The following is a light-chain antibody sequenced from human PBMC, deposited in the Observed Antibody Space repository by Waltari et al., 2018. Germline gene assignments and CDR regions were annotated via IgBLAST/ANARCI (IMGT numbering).Light chain of an antibody. J-gene: IGKJ4*01. CDR3: QQTDSFPLT. Sequence: DIQMTKSPSSVSASVGDRVTISCRASQDVSTWVAWYQQKPGKPPKLLIHGSTTLQSGVPSRFSGSGSGTDFTLTINGLQPDDFASYICQQTDSFPLTFGGGTKVDIK. CDR1: QDVSTW. CDR2: GST. V-gene: IGKV1-12*01.